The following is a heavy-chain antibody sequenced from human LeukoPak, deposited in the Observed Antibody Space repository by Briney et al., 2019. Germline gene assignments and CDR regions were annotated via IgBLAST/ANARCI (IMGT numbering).Heavy chain of an antibody. CDR1: GFTFDDYA. V-gene: IGHV3-43D*03. CDR3: ARDRRMATITGGDDY. Sequence: TGGSLRLSCAASGFTFDDYAMHWVRQAPGKGLEWVSLISWDGGSTYYADSVKGRFTISRDNAKNSLYLQMNSLRAEDTAVYYCARDRRMATITGGDDYWGQGTLVTVSS. CDR2: ISWDGGST. J-gene: IGHJ4*02. D-gene: IGHD5-24*01.